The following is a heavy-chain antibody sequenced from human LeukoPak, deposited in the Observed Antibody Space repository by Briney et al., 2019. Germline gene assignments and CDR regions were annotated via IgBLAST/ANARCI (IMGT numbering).Heavy chain of an antibody. J-gene: IGHJ5*02. CDR1: GGSISSYY. CDR2: IYTSGST. Sequence: SETLSLTCTVSGGSISSYYWSWIRQPPVKGLEWIGYIYTSGSTNYNPSLKSRVTISVDTSKNQFSLKLSSVTAADTAVYYCARHLHHFGITGTTWDWWFDPWGQGTLVTVSS. CDR3: ARHLHHFGITGTTWDWWFDP. D-gene: IGHD1-7*01. V-gene: IGHV4-4*09.